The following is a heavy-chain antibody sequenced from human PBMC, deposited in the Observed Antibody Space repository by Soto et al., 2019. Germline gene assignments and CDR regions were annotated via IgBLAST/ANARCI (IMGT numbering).Heavy chain of an antibody. CDR1: GGSISSSDFY. D-gene: IGHD4-17*01. CDR3: AGHALGAFDL. CDR2: IYHSGSN. J-gene: IGHJ5*02. Sequence: QLQLQESGPGLVKPSETLSLTCTVSGGSISSSDFYWGWIRQPPGKGLEWIGNIYHSGSNYYNPSLMSRVTISVDTSKNQFSLKLSSVTAADTAVYYCAGHALGAFDLWGQGTLVTVSS. V-gene: IGHV4-39*01.